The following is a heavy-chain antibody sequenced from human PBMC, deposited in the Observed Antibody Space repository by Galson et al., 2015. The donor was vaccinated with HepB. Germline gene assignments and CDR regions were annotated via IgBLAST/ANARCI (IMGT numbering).Heavy chain of an antibody. J-gene: IGHJ4*02. CDR3: ARARDWAPFDY. CDR1: GGTFSTYA. D-gene: IGHD3/OR15-3a*01. CDR2: IIPMFGTT. Sequence: SVKVSCKASGGTFSTYAISWVRQAPGQGLEWTGGIIPMFGTTNYAQKFQGRVTITADESTSTAYMELSNLRSRDTAVYYCARARDWAPFDYWGQGTLVTVSS. V-gene: IGHV1-69*13.